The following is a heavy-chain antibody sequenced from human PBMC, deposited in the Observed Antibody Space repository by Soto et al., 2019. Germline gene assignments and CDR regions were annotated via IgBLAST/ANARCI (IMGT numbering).Heavy chain of an antibody. CDR2: IYYSGSP. CDR1: GGSISSSSYY. D-gene: IGHD5-12*01. J-gene: IGHJ6*02. Sequence: SETLSLTCTVSGGSISSSSYYWGWIRQPPGKGLEWIGSIYYSGSPYYNPSLKSRVTISVDTSKNQFSLKLSSVTASDTAVYYCARYLSVAPIPQPYYYYGMDVWGQGTTVTVSS. CDR3: ARYLSVAPIPQPYYYYGMDV. V-gene: IGHV4-39*07.